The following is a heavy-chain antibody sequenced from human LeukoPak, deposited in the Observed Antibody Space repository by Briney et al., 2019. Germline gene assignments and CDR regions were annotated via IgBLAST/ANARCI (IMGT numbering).Heavy chain of an antibody. J-gene: IGHJ3*02. CDR2: ITTDTGNP. Sequence: GASVKVSCKASGYTFTNYAINWVRQAPGQGLEWMGWITTDTGNPTYAQGFIRRFVFSLDTSVTTAYLQITSLKAEDTAVYYCARDGARLDIWGQGTMVSVSS. V-gene: IGHV7-4-1*02. CDR3: ARDGARLDI. D-gene: IGHD4/OR15-4a*01. CDR1: GYTFTNYA.